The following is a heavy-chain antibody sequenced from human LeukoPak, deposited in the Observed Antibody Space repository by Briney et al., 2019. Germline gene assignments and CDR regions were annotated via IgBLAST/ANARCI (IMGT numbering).Heavy chain of an antibody. CDR3: ARAVSSGWYRHYFDY. J-gene: IGHJ4*02. CDR2: IYHSGST. V-gene: IGHV4-38-2*02. CDR1: GYSISSGYY. D-gene: IGHD6-19*01. Sequence: PSETLSLTCTVSGYSISSGYYWGWIRQPPGKGLEWIGSIYHSGSTYYNPSLKSRVTISVDTSKNQFSLKLSSVTAADTAVYYCARAVSSGWYRHYFDYWGQGTLVTVSS.